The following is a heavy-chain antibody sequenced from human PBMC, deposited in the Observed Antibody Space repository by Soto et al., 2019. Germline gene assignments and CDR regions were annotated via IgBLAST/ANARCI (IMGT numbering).Heavy chain of an antibody. CDR1: GGSFSGYY. Sequence: SETLSLTCAVYGGSFSGYYWSWIRQPPGKGLEWIGEINHSGSTNYNPSLKSRVTISVDTSKNQFSLKLSSVTAADTAVYYCARTPSRAYRDAATIRSRSAAWGQGTLVTVSS. CDR2: INHSGST. V-gene: IGHV4-34*01. D-gene: IGHD3-16*02. J-gene: IGHJ4*02. CDR3: ARTPSRAYRDAATIRSRSAA.